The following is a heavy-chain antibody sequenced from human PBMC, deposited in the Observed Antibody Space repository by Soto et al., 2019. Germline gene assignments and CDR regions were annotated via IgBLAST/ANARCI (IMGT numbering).Heavy chain of an antibody. J-gene: IGHJ4*02. CDR2: ISTYNGNT. Sequence: QVHLVQSGAEVKKPGASVKVSCKASGYTFTTYGISWVRQAPGQGLEWMGWISTYNGNTNYEQKLQGRVTLITDTLTSTAYMELRSLRSDDTAVYYCARRGADCSGGTCYHFDYWGQGTLVTVSS. V-gene: IGHV1-18*04. CDR1: GYTFTTYG. CDR3: ARRGADCSGGTCYHFDY. D-gene: IGHD2-15*01.